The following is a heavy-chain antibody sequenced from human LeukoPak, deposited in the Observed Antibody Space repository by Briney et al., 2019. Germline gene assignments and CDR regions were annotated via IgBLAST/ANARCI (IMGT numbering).Heavy chain of an antibody. D-gene: IGHD4-17*01. V-gene: IGHV3-33*01. CDR2: IRYDGSNK. CDR3: AREEDDYGGSFDY. J-gene: IGHJ4*02. Sequence: PGGSLRLSCAASGFTFSSYGMHWVRQAPGKGLEWVAVIRYDGSNKYYADSVKGRFTISRDNSKNTLYLQMNSLRAEDTAVYYCAREEDDYGGSFDYWGQGTLVTVSS. CDR1: GFTFSSYG.